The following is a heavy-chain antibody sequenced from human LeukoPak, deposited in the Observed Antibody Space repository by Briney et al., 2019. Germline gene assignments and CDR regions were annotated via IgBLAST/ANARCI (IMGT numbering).Heavy chain of an antibody. CDR2: IYYSGST. J-gene: IGHJ5*02. D-gene: IGHD6-13*01. CDR1: GGSISSRSYY. V-gene: IGHV4-39*07. Sequence: SETLSLTCTVSGGSISSRSYYWGWIRQPPGKGLEWIGSIYYSGSTYYNPALKSRVTISVDTSKNQFSLKLSSVTAADTAVYYCARHGVMRQQLVRGWFDPWGQGTLVTVSS. CDR3: ARHGVMRQQLVRGWFDP.